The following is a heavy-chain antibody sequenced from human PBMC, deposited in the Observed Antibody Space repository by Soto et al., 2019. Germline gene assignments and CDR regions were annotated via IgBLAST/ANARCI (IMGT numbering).Heavy chain of an antibody. D-gene: IGHD6-13*01. CDR3: AKDYSSSWYYFDY. J-gene: IGHJ4*02. CDR2: ISGSGGST. CDR1: GFTFSSYA. Sequence: PGWSLRLSCAASGFTFSSYAMSWVRQAPGKGLEWVSTISGSGGSTYYADSVKGRFTVSRDNSKNTLYLQMNTLRAEDTAVYYCAKDYSSSWYYFDYWGQGTLVTVSS. V-gene: IGHV3-23*01.